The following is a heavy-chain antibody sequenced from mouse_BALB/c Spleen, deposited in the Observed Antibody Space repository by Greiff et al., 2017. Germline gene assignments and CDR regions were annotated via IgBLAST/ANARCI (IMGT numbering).Heavy chain of an antibody. CDR3: ARGGIYTTVVEYYAMDY. CDR2: IYPGDGDT. CDR1: GYAFSSSW. Sequence: QVQLQQSGPELVKPGASVKISCKASGYAFSSSWMNWVKQRPGQGLEWIGRIYPGDGDTNYNGKFKGKATLTADKSSSTAYMQLSSLTSVDSAVYFCARGGIYTTVVEYYAMDYWGQGTSVTVSS. V-gene: IGHV1-82*01. J-gene: IGHJ4*01. D-gene: IGHD1-1*01.